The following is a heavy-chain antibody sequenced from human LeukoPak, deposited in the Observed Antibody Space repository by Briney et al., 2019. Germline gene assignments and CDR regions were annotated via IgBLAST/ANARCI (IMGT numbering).Heavy chain of an antibody. Sequence: PGGSLRLSCAASGFTLCTHGMHWVRQAPGQGLVWVSRINIDGSTTNYSNSVKGRFTISRDNAENTLYVQMNSLRVEDTAVYYCTRRVSATRWFEPWRQGTLVSVFS. V-gene: IGHV3-74*01. J-gene: IGHJ5*02. CDR3: TRRVSATRWFEP. CDR1: GFTLCTHG. CDR2: INIDGSTT. D-gene: IGHD2-15*01.